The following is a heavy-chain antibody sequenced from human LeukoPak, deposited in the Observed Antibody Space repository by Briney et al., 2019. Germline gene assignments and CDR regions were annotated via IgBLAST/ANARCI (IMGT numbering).Heavy chain of an antibody. CDR2: INHSGST. Sequence: SETLSLTCAIYGESFSGYYWSWIRQPPGKGLEWVGEINHSGSTNYNPSLKSRVSISVDTSKNQFSLKLSSVTAADTAVYYCARHYGPWGQGTLVTVSS. J-gene: IGHJ5*02. V-gene: IGHV4-34*01. CDR1: GESFSGYY. D-gene: IGHD3-16*01. CDR3: ARHYGP.